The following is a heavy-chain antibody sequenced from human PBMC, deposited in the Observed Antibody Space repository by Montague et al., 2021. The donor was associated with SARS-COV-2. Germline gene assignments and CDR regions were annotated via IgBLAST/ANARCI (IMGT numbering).Heavy chain of an antibody. J-gene: IGHJ4*02. D-gene: IGHD4-17*01. CDR2: IYYSGST. Sequence: TLSLTCTVSGGSISSGGYYWSWIRQHPGKGLEGIGYIYYSGSTYYNPSLRSRVTISVDTSKNQFSLKLSSGTAADTAVYYCARDIGGSTVTTGGFDYWGQGTLVTVSS. V-gene: IGHV4-31*03. CDR3: ARDIGGSTVTTGGFDY. CDR1: GGSISSGGYY.